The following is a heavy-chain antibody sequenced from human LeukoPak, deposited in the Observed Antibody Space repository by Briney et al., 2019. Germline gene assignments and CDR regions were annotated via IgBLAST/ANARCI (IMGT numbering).Heavy chain of an antibody. D-gene: IGHD2-15*01. J-gene: IGHJ3*02. V-gene: IGHV1-46*01. Sequence: ASVKVSCKASGYTFTSYYMHWVRPAPGQGLEWMGIINPSGGSTSYAQKFQGRVTMTRDTSTSTAYMELSSLRSEDTAVYYCARVASGHGAFDIWGQGTMVTVSS. CDR3: ARVASGHGAFDI. CDR2: INPSGGST. CDR1: GYTFTSYY.